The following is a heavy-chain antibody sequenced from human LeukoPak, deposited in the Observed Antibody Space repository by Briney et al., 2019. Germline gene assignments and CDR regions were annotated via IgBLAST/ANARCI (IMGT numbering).Heavy chain of an antibody. CDR1: GYSISSGYY. D-gene: IGHD2-2*01. V-gene: IGHV4-38-2*01. J-gene: IGHJ3*02. CDR3: ARYCSSTSCRDDAFDI. CDR2: IYHSGST. Sequence: SETLSLTCAVPGYSISSGYYWGWIRQPPGKGLEWIGNIYHSGSTYYNPSLKSRVTISVDTSKNQFSLKLSSVTAADTAVYYCARYCSSTSCRDDAFDIWGQGTMVTVSS.